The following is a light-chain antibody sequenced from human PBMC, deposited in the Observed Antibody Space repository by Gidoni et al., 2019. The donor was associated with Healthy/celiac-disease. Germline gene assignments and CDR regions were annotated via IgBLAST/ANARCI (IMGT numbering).Light chain of an antibody. CDR2: AAS. V-gene: IGKV1-39*01. J-gene: IGKJ1*01. Sequence: DIQMTPSPSSLSASVGDRVTITCRASQSISSYLNWYQQQPGKAPKILIYAASSLQSGVPSRFSGSGSGTDFTLTIRSLQPEDFATYYCQQSYSTPWTFGQGTKVEIK. CDR1: QSISSY. CDR3: QQSYSTPWT.